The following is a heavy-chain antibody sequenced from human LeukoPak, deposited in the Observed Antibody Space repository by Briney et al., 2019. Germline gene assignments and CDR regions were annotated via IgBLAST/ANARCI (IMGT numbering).Heavy chain of an antibody. CDR3: AKDLRRGRITIFGVVPHPDAFDI. D-gene: IGHD3-3*01. CDR1: GFTFSSYA. Sequence: GGSLRLSCAASGFTFSSYAMSWVRQAPGKGLEWVSAISGSGGSTYYADSVKGRFTISRHNSKNTLYLQMNSLRAEDTAVYYCAKDLRRGRITIFGVVPHPDAFDIWGQGTMVTVSS. CDR2: ISGSGGST. J-gene: IGHJ3*02. V-gene: IGHV3-23*01.